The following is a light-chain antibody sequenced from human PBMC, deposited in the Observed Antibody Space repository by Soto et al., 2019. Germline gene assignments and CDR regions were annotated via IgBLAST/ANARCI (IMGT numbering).Light chain of an antibody. CDR3: QQYNSYPWT. J-gene: IGKJ1*01. CDR2: GAS. V-gene: IGKV3-20*01. Sequence: IVLTQSPPTLSLSPGERATLSSRASQSVSRNDLAWYQQKPGQAPRLLIYGASSRATGIPDRFSGSGSGTDFTLTISRLEPEDFAVYYCQQYNSYPWTFGQGTKVDIK. CDR1: QSVSRND.